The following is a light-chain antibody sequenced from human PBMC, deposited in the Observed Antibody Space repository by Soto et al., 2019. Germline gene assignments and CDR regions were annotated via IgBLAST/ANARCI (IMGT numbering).Light chain of an antibody. CDR1: QSIRSY. J-gene: IGKJ1*01. CDR3: QQSYSTPPWT. CDR2: DAS. V-gene: IGKV1-39*01. Sequence: DIPLTQSPSSLSASVGDKVTITCRASQSIRSYLNWVQQKPGKAPKLLIYDASSLQTGVPSRFSGSGAGTDFSLTISSLQPEDCATYYCQQSYSTPPWTFGQGTKVEIK.